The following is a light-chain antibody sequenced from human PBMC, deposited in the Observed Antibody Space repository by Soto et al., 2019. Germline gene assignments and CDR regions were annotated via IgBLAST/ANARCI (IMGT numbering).Light chain of an antibody. Sequence: QSVLTQPPSVSGAPGQRVTISCTGSSSNIGAGYDVHWYQQLPGTAPKLLIYGNSNRPSGVPDRFSGSNSGTSASLAITGLQAEDEAEYYCQSYDSSLSGWVFGGGTKVTVL. J-gene: IGLJ3*02. V-gene: IGLV1-40*01. CDR2: GNS. CDR1: SSNIGAGYD. CDR3: QSYDSSLSGWV.